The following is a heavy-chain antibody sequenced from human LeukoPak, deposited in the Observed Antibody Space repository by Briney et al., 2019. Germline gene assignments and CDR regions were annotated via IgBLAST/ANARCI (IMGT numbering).Heavy chain of an antibody. J-gene: IGHJ4*02. D-gene: IGHD2-21*02. CDR1: GFTFSSYS. CDR2: ISTTSSTI. V-gene: IGHV3-48*02. CDR3: ARDKGGAYCGDDCYSGSYFDC. Sequence: PGGSLRLSCAASGFTFSSYSMNWVRQAPGKGLEWVSYISTTSSTIYYADSVKGRFTISRDNAKNSLYLQMNSLRDEDTAMYYCARDKGGAYCGDDCYSGSYFDCWGQGTLITVSS.